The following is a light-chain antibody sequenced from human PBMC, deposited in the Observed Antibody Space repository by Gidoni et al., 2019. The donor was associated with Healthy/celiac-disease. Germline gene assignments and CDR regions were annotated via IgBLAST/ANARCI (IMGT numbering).Light chain of an antibody. CDR2: GNS. CDR1: SSNIWAGYD. CDR3: QSYDSSLSAYV. Sequence: QSVLTQPPSVSGAPGQRVTISCTGSSSNIWAGYDVHWYQQLPGTAPKFLIDGNSNRPSGVPDRFSGSKSGTSASLAITGLQAEDEADYYCQSYDSSLSAYVFGTGTKVTVL. V-gene: IGLV1-40*01. J-gene: IGLJ1*01.